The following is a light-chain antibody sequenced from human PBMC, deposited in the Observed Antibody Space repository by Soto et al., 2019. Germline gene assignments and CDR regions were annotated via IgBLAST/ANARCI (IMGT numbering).Light chain of an antibody. CDR2: RAS. CDR3: QRYGSSPTWT. CDR1: DYLCSNY. V-gene: IGKV3-20*01. Sequence: EIVLTQSPGTLSLSPGERATLSCRASDYLCSNYLAWYQQKPGQSPMLLIYRASSRATGVPDRFSGSGSGTDFTLTISRLEPEDFAVYFCQRYGSSPTWTFGQGTKVEI. J-gene: IGKJ1*01.